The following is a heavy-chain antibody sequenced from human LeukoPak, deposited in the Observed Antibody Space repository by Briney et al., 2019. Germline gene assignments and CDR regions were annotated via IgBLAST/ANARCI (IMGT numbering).Heavy chain of an antibody. CDR2: IYYSGSI. V-gene: IGHV4-39*02. J-gene: IGHJ6*02. CDR1: GGSINSGSYY. D-gene: IGHD5-18*01. Sequence: PSETLSLTCTVSGGSINSGSYYWGWIRQPPGKGLEWIGTIYYSGSISYNPSLKSRVTMSIDTSKNQFSLKLSSVTAADTAVYYCAREVPGYDYYYYGMDVWGQGTTVTVSS. CDR3: AREVPGYDYYYYGMDV.